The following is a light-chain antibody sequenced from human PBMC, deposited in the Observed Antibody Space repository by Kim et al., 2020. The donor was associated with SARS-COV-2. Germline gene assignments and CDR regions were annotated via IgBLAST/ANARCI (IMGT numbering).Light chain of an antibody. CDR2: DAS. J-gene: IGKJ4*01. CDR1: QNIRNY. Sequence: EVVLTQSPATLSLSPGERATLSCRASQNIRNYLAWYQHKPGQAPRLLIYDASNRATGIPARFSGSGSGTDFTLTTSSLEPEDFALYYCQQRFNWPPWTFGGGTKVDIK. CDR3: QQRFNWPPWT. V-gene: IGKV3-11*01.